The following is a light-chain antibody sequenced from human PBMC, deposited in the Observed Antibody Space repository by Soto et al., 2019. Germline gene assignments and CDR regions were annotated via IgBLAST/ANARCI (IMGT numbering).Light chain of an antibody. CDR1: QSVSSSY. CDR3: QQYGSSLPIT. CDR2: AAS. J-gene: IGKJ5*01. V-gene: IGKV3-20*01. Sequence: KVLTLSLGTVSLYTGERATLSCRASQSVSSSYFAWYQQKPGQAPRLLIYAASSRATGIPDRFSGSGSGTDFTLTISRLEPEDFAVYYCQQYGSSLPITSCHVRRPEVK.